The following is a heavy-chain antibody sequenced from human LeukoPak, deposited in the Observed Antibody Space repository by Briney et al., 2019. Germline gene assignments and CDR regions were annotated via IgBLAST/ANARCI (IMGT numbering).Heavy chain of an antibody. V-gene: IGHV1-2*06. CDR2: INPNSGGI. D-gene: IGHD2-21*02. J-gene: IGHJ5*02. Sequence: ASVKVSCKASGYTFTGYYMHWVRQAPGQGLEWMGRINPNSGGINYAQKFQGRVTMTRDTSISTAYMELSRLRSDDTAVYYCARAQYCGGDCYSNWFDPWGQGTLVTVS. CDR1: GYTFTGYY. CDR3: ARAQYCGGDCYSNWFDP.